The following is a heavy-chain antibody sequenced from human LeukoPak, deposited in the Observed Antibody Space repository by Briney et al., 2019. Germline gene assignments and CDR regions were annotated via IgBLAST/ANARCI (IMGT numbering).Heavy chain of an antibody. CDR1: GGSITSHY. J-gene: IGHJ4*02. CDR2: VLDSVRT. CDR3: ARGSDGYNSLDFDY. D-gene: IGHD5-24*01. V-gene: IGHV4-59*11. Sequence: SETLSLTCTVSGGSITSHYWSWIRQPPGKGLEWIAYVLDSVRTKDNPSLQSRLTLSADTSKNQFSLRLSSVTAADTAVYYCARGSDGYNSLDFDYWGQGTLVTVSS.